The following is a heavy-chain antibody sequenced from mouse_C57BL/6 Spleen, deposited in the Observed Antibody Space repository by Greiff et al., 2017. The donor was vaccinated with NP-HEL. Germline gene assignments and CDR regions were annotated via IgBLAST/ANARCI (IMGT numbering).Heavy chain of an antibody. Sequence: QVQLKQPGAELVRPGSSVKLSCKASGYTFTSYWMHWVKQRPIQGLEWIGNIDPSDSETHYNQKFKDKATLTVDKSSSTAYMQLSSLTSEDSAVYYCAREDGSSYGDFDYWGQGTTLTVSS. CDR1: GYTFTSYW. CDR2: IDPSDSET. V-gene: IGHV1-52*01. J-gene: IGHJ2*01. D-gene: IGHD1-1*01. CDR3: AREDGSSYGDFDY.